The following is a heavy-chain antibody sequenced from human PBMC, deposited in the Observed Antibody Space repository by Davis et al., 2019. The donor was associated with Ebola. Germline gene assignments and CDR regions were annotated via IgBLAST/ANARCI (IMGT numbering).Heavy chain of an antibody. D-gene: IGHD2-15*01. J-gene: IGHJ4*02. CDR1: GFIFSSYP. CDR3: AKSPPLVVVAATLFDY. Sequence: GEPLKISCAASGFIFSSYPMSWVRQAPGKGLEWVSGISGGGTSTFYADSVKGRFTISRDNSKNTLYLQMNSLRVEDMAVYYCAKSPPLVVVAATLFDYWGPGTPVTVSS. V-gene: IGHV3-23*01. CDR2: ISGGGTST.